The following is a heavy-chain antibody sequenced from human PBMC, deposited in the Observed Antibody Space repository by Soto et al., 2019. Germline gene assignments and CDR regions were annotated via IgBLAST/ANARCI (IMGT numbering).Heavy chain of an antibody. V-gene: IGHV3-15*07. CDR3: TTDRGYYYERSVDY. CDR2: IKSKTDGGTT. Sequence: SVSNAWMNWVRQAPGKGLEWVGRIKSKTDGGTTDYAAPVKGRFTISRDDSKNTLYLQMNSLKTEDTAVYYCTTDRGYYYERSVDYWCQGTLVTVSS. CDR1: SVSNAW. D-gene: IGHD3-22*01. J-gene: IGHJ4*02.